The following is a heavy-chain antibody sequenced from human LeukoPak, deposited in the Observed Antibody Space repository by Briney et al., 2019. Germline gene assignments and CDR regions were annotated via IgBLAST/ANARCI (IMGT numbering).Heavy chain of an antibody. CDR3: AKIPSATESFDY. CDR1: GFTFSSYW. V-gene: IGHV3-7*01. D-gene: IGHD5-12*01. CDR2: INHNGNVN. J-gene: IGHJ4*02. Sequence: GGSLRLSCAASGFTFSSYWMNWARQAPGKGLEWVASINHNGNVNYYVDSVKGRFTISRDNAKNSLYLQMDSLRAEDTAIYYCAKIPSATESFDYWGQGTLVTVSS.